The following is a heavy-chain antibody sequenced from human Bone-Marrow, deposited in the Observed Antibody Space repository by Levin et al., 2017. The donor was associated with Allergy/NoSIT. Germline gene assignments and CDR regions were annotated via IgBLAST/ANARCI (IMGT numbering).Heavy chain of an antibody. Sequence: GESLKISCAVSGITFSNAWMTWVRQAPGKGLEWVGRIKSKIDGETTDYVAHVKGRFTISRDDSKNTLFLQMNSLKTEDTAVYYCTTGGGVLRFDTWGQGTMVTVSS. V-gene: IGHV3-15*01. J-gene: IGHJ5*02. D-gene: IGHD2-8*02. CDR2: IKSKIDGETT. CDR1: GITFSNAW. CDR3: TTGGGVLRFDT.